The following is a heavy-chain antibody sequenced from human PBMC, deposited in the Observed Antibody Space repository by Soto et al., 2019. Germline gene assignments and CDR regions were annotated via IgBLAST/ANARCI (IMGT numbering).Heavy chain of an antibody. Sequence: GGSLRLSCAASGFTFSAYAMTWVRQAPGKGLEWVAVIPYDGSNKYYADSVKGRFTISRDNSKNTLYLQMNSLRAEDTAVYYCARDAPFGFDYWGQGTLVTVSS. CDR1: GFTFSAYA. CDR3: ARDAPFGFDY. D-gene: IGHD3-10*01. CDR2: IPYDGSNK. V-gene: IGHV3-33*08. J-gene: IGHJ4*02.